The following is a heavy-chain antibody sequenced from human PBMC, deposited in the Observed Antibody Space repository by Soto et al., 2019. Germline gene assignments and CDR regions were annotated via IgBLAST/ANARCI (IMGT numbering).Heavy chain of an antibody. Sequence: SETLSLTCTVSGGSISSYYWSWIRQPPGKGLEWIGYIYYSGSTYYNPSLKSRVTISVDTSKNQFSLKLSSVTAADTAVYYCARGGHRFYSYGVDVCGQGTTVTVYS. CDR2: IYYSGST. V-gene: IGHV4-59*01. CDR1: GGSISSYY. J-gene: IGHJ6*02. D-gene: IGHD2-21*01. CDR3: ARGGHRFYSYGVDV.